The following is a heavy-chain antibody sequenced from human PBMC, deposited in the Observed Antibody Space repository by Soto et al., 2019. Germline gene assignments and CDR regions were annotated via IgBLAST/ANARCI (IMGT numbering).Heavy chain of an antibody. Sequence: ASVKVSCKASGYTFTTYATSWVRQAPGQGLEWIGWISNYNGNTKYAQKFQGRVTVTADTSTSTTYMDLRSLRSDDTASYYCARVAMVRGLIITATGFDFWGQGTLVTVSS. CDR2: ISNYNGNT. V-gene: IGHV1-18*01. CDR3: ARVAMVRGLIITATGFDF. CDR1: GYTFTTYA. D-gene: IGHD3-10*01. J-gene: IGHJ4*02.